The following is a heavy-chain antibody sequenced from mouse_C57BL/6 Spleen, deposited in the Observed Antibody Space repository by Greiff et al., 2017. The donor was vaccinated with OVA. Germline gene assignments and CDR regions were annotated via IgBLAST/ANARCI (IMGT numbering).Heavy chain of an antibody. V-gene: IGHV1-26*01. CDR2: INPNNGGT. CDR1: GYTFTDYY. CDR3: ASGTGHYYGSSYWYFDV. D-gene: IGHD1-1*01. J-gene: IGHJ1*03. Sequence: EVQLQQSGPELVKPGASVKISCKASGYTFTDYYMNWVKQSHGKSLEWIGDINPNNGGTSYNQKFKGKATLTVDKSSSTAYMELRSLTSEDSAVYYCASGTGHYYGSSYWYFDVWGTGTTVTVSS.